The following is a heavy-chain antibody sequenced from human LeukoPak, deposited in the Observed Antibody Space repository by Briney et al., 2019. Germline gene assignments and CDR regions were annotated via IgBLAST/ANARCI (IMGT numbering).Heavy chain of an antibody. CDR3: AKTGPYYFDS. CDR2: INGGGDAT. J-gene: IGHJ4*02. CDR1: GLTFSSSA. V-gene: IGHV3-23*01. Sequence: GGSLRLSCAASGLTFSSSAISWVRQAPGKGLEWLSTINGGGDATYYADSVKGRFTISRDTSKNTLYLQMSSLRTEDTAIYYCAKTGPYYFDSWGQGTLVTVSS.